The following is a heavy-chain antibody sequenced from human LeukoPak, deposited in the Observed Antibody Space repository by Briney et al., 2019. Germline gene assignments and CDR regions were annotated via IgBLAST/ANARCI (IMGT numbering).Heavy chain of an antibody. CDR1: GFTFTNYS. CDR2: ISGSSVYR. J-gene: IGHJ3*02. Sequence: GGSLRPSCAATGFTFTNYSIHWVRQAPGKGLEWVSCISGSSVYRYYADSVKGRFTISRDNAKNSLYLQMNSLRAEDTAVYYCARVSVAGSVIDALDMWGQGTMVTVSS. V-gene: IGHV3-21*01. CDR3: ARVSVAGSVIDALDM. D-gene: IGHD6-19*01.